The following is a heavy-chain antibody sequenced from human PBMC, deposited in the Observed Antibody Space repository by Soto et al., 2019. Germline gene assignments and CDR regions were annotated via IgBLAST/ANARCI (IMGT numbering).Heavy chain of an antibody. D-gene: IGHD2-21*02. CDR3: ARGGAECGGDCYYWYFDL. CDR2: ISSSSSTI. V-gene: IGHV3-48*02. CDR1: GFTFSSYS. J-gene: IGHJ2*01. Sequence: QPGGSLRLSCAASGFTFSSYSMDWVRQAPGKXLEWVSYISSSSSTIYYADSVKGRFTISRDNAKNSLYLQMNSLRDEDTAVYYCARGGAECGGDCYYWYFDLWGRGTLVTVSS.